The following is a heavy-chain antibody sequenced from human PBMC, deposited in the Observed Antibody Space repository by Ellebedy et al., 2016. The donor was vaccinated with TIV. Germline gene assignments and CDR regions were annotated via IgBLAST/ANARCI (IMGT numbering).Heavy chain of an antibody. D-gene: IGHD2-15*01. CDR3: ARNRIVVVDRRQRSWLDP. Sequence: GESLKISCAASGFTFSSYGMHWVRQAPGKGLEWVATISYDGSRNYYVESVKGRFTISRDNSKNTLYLQMNSLRAEDTAVYYCARNRIVVVDRRQRSWLDPWGQGTLVTVSS. CDR2: ISYDGSRN. J-gene: IGHJ5*02. CDR1: GFTFSSYG. V-gene: IGHV3-30*03.